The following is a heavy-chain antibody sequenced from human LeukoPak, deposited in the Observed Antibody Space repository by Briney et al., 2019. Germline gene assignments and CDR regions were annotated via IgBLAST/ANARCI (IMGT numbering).Heavy chain of an antibody. Sequence: ASVKVSCKASGYTFTSYDINWVRQATGQGREWMGWMNPNSGNTGYAQKFQGRVTMTRNTSISTAYMELSSLRSEDTAVYYCASYCSGGSCYSGPFDYWGQGTLVTVSS. CDR3: ASYCSGGSCYSGPFDY. CDR1: GYTFTSYD. D-gene: IGHD2-15*01. V-gene: IGHV1-8*01. CDR2: MNPNSGNT. J-gene: IGHJ4*02.